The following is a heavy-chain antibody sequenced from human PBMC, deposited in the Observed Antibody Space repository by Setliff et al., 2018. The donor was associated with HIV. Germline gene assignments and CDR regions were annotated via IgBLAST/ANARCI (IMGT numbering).Heavy chain of an antibody. D-gene: IGHD4-17*01. CDR3: ATHDYGGYTYQNYYFYYMDV. CDR1: GFTFSDAW. CDR2: IKGRIDDGTT. Sequence: GGSLRLSCVTSGFTFSDAWMSWVRQAPGKGLEWVGRIKGRIDDGTTDYAAPVKGRFTISRDNSKNTLYLQMSSLKIEDTGVYYCATHDYGGYTYQNYYFYYMDVWGKGTTVTVSS. J-gene: IGHJ6*03. V-gene: IGHV3-15*01.